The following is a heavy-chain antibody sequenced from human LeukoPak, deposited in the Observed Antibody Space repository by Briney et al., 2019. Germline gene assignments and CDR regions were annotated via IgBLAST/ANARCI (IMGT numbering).Heavy chain of an antibody. D-gene: IGHD1-26*01. V-gene: IGHV4-59*01. CDR2: IYYSGST. CDR1: VGSISSYY. Sequence: SETLSLTCTVSVGSISSYYWSWIRQPPGKGLEWIGYIYYSGSTNYNPSLKSRVTISVDTSKNQFSLKLSSVTAADTAVYYCARDIVGATSYWGQGTLVTVSS. CDR3: ARDIVGATSY. J-gene: IGHJ4*02.